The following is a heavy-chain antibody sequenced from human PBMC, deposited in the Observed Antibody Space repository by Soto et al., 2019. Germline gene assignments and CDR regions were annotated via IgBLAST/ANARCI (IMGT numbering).Heavy chain of an antibody. V-gene: IGHV3-74*03. CDR1: VFTFSSYW. J-gene: IGHJ4*02. Sequence: GGSLRLSCAACVFTFSSYWMHWVRQTPEKGLVWFSHIYSDGSSTTXADSVKGRXTMSRYNAKNTXYLQKXKLRAEDTAVYYCVIDDFGLGIDYWGLGX. D-gene: IGHD1-26*01. CDR3: VIDDFGLGIDY. CDR2: IYSDGSST.